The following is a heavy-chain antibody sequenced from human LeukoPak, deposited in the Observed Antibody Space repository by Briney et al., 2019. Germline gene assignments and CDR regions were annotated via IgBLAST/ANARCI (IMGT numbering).Heavy chain of an antibody. J-gene: IGHJ5*02. D-gene: IGHD3-10*01. Sequence: PSETLSLTCTVSGGSISSYYWSWIRQPAGKGLEWIGRIYTSGSTNYNPSLKSRVTMSVDTSKNQFSLKLSSVTAADTAVYYCARHDHTDLWYYYFDPWGQGALVTVSS. CDR3: ARHDHTDLWYYYFDP. CDR2: IYTSGST. CDR1: GGSISSYY. V-gene: IGHV4-4*07.